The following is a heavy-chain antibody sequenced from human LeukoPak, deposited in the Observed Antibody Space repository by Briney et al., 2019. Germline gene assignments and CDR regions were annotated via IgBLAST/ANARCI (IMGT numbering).Heavy chain of an antibody. D-gene: IGHD3-3*01. V-gene: IGHV4-39*01. CDR2: TYYSGST. J-gene: IGHJ4*02. CDR1: GGSISRSSYY. Sequence: PSETLSLTCSVSGGSISRSSYYWTWIRQSPGRGLEWIGNTYYSGSTLYNPSLKSRVTISVDTSKNQFSLRPTSVTAADTAVYYCARPRGDLWSGYDYWGQGVLVTVSP. CDR3: ARPRGDLWSGYDY.